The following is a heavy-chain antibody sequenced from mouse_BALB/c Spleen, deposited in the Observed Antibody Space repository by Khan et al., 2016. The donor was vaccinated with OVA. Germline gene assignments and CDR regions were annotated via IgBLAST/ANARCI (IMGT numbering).Heavy chain of an antibody. V-gene: IGHV5-9-3*01. Sequence: EVELVESGGGLVKPGGSLKLSCAASGFTFSTYAMSWVRQTPEKRLEWVATISSDGDYTYYPDNVTGRFTISRDNAKNTLYLQMSSLKSEEPAMYYCARAPYGNFAYWGQGTLVTVSA. CDR2: ISSDGDYT. CDR3: ARAPYGNFAY. J-gene: IGHJ3*01. CDR1: GFTFSTYA. D-gene: IGHD2-1*01.